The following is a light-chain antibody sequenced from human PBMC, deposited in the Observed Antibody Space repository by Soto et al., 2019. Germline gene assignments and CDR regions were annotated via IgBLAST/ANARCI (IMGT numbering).Light chain of an antibody. J-gene: IGKJ2*01. V-gene: IGKV1-39*01. CDR1: HSISSY. Sequence: DIQMTQSPSSLSASVGDRVTITCRAGHSISSYLNWFQQKQGKAPKLLMYGASTLQIGVPSRFSGSGSGTYFTLTISSLQPEDFATYYCQQSYSYPYTFGQGTKLEIK. CDR2: GAS. CDR3: QQSYSYPYT.